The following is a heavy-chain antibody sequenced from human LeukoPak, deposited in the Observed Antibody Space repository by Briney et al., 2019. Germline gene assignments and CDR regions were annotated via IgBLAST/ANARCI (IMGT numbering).Heavy chain of an antibody. V-gene: IGHV3-30*01. CDR2: ISYDGSDK. Sequence: GGSLRLSCAASGFTFSSYPIHWVRQAPGKGLEWVALISYDGSDKNYADSVKGRFTISRDNSKNTLYLQMNSLRAEDTAVYYCARGPSRSSGYYYYSYMDVWGKGATVTVSS. CDR1: GFTFSSYP. J-gene: IGHJ6*03. D-gene: IGHD6-6*01. CDR3: ARGPSRSSGYYYYSYMDV.